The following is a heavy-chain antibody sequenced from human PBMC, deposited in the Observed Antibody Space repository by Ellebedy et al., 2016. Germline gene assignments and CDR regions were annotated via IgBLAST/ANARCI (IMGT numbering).Heavy chain of an antibody. CDR1: GGSISSYY. D-gene: IGHD3/OR15-3a*01. V-gene: IGHV4-59*01. CDR2: IYYSGST. CDR3: ARDRGTGFDH. J-gene: IGHJ5*02. Sequence: SETLSLTCTVSGGSISSYYWSWIRQPPGKGLEWIGYIYYSGSTNYNPSLKSRVTISVDTSKNQFSLKLSSVTAADTAVYYCARDRGTGFDHWGQGTLVTVSS.